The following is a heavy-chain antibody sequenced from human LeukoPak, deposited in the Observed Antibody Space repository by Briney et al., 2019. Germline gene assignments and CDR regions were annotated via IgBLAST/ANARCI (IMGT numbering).Heavy chain of an antibody. CDR3: PSPYGDYNGAFDI. J-gene: IGHJ3*02. D-gene: IGHD4-17*01. Sequence: SETLSPXCAVYGGSFSGYYWSWSRQPPGKGLEWIGEINHSGSTNYNPSLKSRVTISVDTPKNQFSLKLSSVTAADTAVYYCPSPYGDYNGAFDIWGQGTMVTVSS. V-gene: IGHV4-34*01. CDR1: GGSFSGYY. CDR2: INHSGST.